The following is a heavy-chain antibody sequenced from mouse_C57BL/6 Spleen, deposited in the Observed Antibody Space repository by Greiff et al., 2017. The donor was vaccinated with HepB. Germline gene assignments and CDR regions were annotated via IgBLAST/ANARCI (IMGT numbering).Heavy chain of an antibody. CDR1: GYTFTSYN. V-gene: IGHV1-12*01. Sequence: QVQLKESGAELVRPGASVKMSCKASGYTFTSYNMHWVKQTPRQGLEWIGAIYPGNGDTSYNQKFKGKATLTVDKSSSTAYMQLSSLTSEDSAVYFCARGHYGSSYVDWYFDVWGTGTTVTVSS. CDR3: ARGHYGSSYVDWYFDV. CDR2: IYPGNGDT. J-gene: IGHJ1*03. D-gene: IGHD1-1*01.